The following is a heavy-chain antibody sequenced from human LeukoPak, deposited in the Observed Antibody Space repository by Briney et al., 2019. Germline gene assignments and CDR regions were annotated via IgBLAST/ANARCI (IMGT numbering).Heavy chain of an antibody. CDR2: IYYSGST. D-gene: IGHD2-15*01. Sequence: SETLSLTCTVSGGSISSSSFYWGWIRQPPGKGLEWVGSIYYSGSTYYNPALKSRVTISVDTSKNQFSLKLSSVTAADTAVYYCARVVVVAADLFDYWGQGTLVTVSS. CDR3: ARVVVVAADLFDY. J-gene: IGHJ4*02. CDR1: GGSISSSSFY. V-gene: IGHV4-39*01.